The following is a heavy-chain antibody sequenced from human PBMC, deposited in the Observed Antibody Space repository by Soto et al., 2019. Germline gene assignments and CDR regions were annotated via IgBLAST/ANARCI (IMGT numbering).Heavy chain of an antibody. J-gene: IGHJ3*02. D-gene: IGHD2-8*01. V-gene: IGHV3-23*01. CDR2: ISGSGGST. CDR3: AKDVEVLGDAFDI. CDR1: GCTFSSYA. Sequence: EVQLLESGGGLVQPGGSLRLSCAASGCTFSSYAMSWVRQAPGKGLEWVSAISGSGGSTYYADSVKGRFTISRDNSKNTLYLQMNSLRAEDTAVYYCAKDVEVLGDAFDIWGQGTMVTVSS.